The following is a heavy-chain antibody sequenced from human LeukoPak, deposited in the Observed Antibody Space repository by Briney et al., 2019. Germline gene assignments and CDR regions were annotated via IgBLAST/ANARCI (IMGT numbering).Heavy chain of an antibody. J-gene: IGHJ6*03. V-gene: IGHV3-11*01. D-gene: IGHD2-21*02. CDR3: ARAMYCGGDCYYYYYYMDV. CDR2: ISSSGSTI. Sequence: GGSLRLSCAASGFTFSDYYMSWIRQAPGKGLEWVSYISSSGSTIYYADSVKGRFTIPRDNAKNSLYLQMNSLRAEDTAVYYCARAMYCGGDCYYYYYYMDVWGKGTTVTVSS. CDR1: GFTFSDYY.